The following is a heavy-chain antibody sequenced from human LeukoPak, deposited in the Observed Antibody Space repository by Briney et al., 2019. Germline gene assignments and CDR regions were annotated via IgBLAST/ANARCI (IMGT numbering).Heavy chain of an antibody. CDR3: AREAAAGTFYFDY. J-gene: IGHJ4*02. CDR1: GDSISNYY. Sequence: SETLSLTCIVSGDSISNYYWSWIRQPAGKGLEWIGRIYTSGSTNYNPSLKSRVTMSVDTSKNQFSLKLTSVTAADTAVYHCAREAAAGTFYFDYWGQGTLVTVSS. D-gene: IGHD6-13*01. V-gene: IGHV4-4*07. CDR2: IYTSGST.